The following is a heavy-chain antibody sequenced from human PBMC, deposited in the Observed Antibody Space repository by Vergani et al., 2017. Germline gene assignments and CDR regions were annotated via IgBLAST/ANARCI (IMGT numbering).Heavy chain of an antibody. D-gene: IGHD3-16*01. V-gene: IGHV4-59*01. CDR1: GGSISSYY. CDR2: IYYSGST. J-gene: IGHJ4*02. CDR3: ARDDGWGGFDY. Sequence: QVQLQESGPGLVKPSETLSLTCTVSGGSISSYYWSWIRQPPGKGLEWIGYIYYSGSTNYNPSLKSRVTISVDTSKNQFSLKLSSVTAADTAVYYCARDDGWGGFDYWGQGTLVTVSS.